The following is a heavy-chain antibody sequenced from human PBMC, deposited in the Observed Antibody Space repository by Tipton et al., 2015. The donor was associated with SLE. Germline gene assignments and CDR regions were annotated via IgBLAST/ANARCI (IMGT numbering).Heavy chain of an antibody. J-gene: IGHJ4*02. V-gene: IGHV4-39*01. CDR1: GGSISSRDYH. D-gene: IGHD4-17*01. Sequence: TLSLTCTVSGGSISSRDYHWGWIRQPPGKGLEWIGNIYYSGSTYHNPSLKSRVTISEDTSKNQFSLKLSSGTAADTAVYYCARLDGDFDYWGQGTLVTVSS. CDR2: IYYSGST. CDR3: ARLDGDFDY.